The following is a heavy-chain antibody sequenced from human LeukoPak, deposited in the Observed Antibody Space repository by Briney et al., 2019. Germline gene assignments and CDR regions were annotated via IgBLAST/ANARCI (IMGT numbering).Heavy chain of an antibody. CDR3: ARVNYDDGSAYSSSPYFDN. CDR1: GYTFTNYY. J-gene: IGHJ4*02. V-gene: IGHV1-46*01. CDR2: INPTGGGP. D-gene: IGHD3-22*01. Sequence: GASVKVSCKASGYTFTNYYMHWVRQAPGQGLEWMGIINPTGGGPRYAQKFQGRVSMTRDTSTSTVYMELSGLRSEDTAIYYCARVNYDDGSAYSSSPYFDNWGQGTLVTVSS.